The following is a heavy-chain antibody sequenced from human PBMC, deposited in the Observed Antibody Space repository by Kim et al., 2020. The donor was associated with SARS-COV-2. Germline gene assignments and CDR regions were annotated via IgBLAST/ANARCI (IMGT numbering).Heavy chain of an antibody. V-gene: IGHV3-15*01. CDR1: GFTFSNAW. CDR3: TIEYPEYYYGMDV. CDR2: IKSKTDGGTT. D-gene: IGHD2-2*02. J-gene: IGHJ6*02. Sequence: GGSLRLSCAASGFTFSNAWMSWVRQAPGKGLEWVGRIKSKTDGGTTDYAAPVKGRFTISRDDSKNTLYLQMNSLKTEDTAVYYCTIEYPEYYYGMDVWGQGTMVTVSS.